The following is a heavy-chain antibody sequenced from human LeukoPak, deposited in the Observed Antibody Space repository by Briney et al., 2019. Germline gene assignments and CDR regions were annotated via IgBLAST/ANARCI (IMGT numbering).Heavy chain of an antibody. CDR1: GESFSSYY. V-gene: IGHV4-34*01. CDR2: INHRGST. CDR3: ARDGRDTSALYNPLRFDS. J-gene: IGHJ4*02. Sequence: SETLSLTCAVYGESFSSYYWSWIRQLPGKGLEWIGEINHRGSTNYNPSLKTRVAISIDTSKNHFSLRLTSVTAADTAVYYCARDGRDTSALYNPLRFDSWGQGALVTVSS. D-gene: IGHD1-14*01.